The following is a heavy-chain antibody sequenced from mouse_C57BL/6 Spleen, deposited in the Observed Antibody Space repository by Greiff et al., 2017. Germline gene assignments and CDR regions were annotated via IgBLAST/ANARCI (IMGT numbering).Heavy chain of an antibody. CDR2: FHPYNDDT. V-gene: IGHV1-47*01. CDR1: GYTFTTYP. D-gene: IGHD1-1*01. CDR3: ARGLYGSSSYARDY. J-gene: IGHJ4*01. Sequence: QVQLQQSGAELVKPGASVKMSCKASGYTFTTYPIEWMKQNHEKRLEWIGNFHPYNDDTKYNAKFKGKATLTVEKSSSTVYLELSRLTSDDSAVYYCARGLYGSSSYARDYRGQGTSVTVSS.